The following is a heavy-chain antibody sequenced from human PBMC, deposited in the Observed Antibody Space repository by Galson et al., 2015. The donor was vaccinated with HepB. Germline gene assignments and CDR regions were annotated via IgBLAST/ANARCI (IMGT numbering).Heavy chain of an antibody. CDR3: ARSSTTVTPSYYYYMDV. J-gene: IGHJ6*03. CDR2: IDWDDDK. Sequence: PALVKPTQTLTLTCTFSGFSLSTSGMRVSWIRQPPGKALEWLARIDWDDDKFYSTSLKTRLTISKDTSKNQVVLTMTNMDPVDTATYYCARSSTTVTPSYYYYMDVWGKGTTVTVSS. CDR1: GFSLSTSGMR. D-gene: IGHD4-17*01. V-gene: IGHV2-70*04.